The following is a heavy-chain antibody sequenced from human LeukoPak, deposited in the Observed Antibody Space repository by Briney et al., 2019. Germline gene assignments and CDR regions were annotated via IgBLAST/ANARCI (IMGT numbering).Heavy chain of an antibody. Sequence: SETLSLTCTVSGGSISSYYWSWIRQPPGKGLEWIGYIYYSGSTNYNPSLKSRVTISVDTSKNQFSLKLSSVTAADTAVYYCARHSAAGARRVGNWFDPWGQGTLVTVSS. V-gene: IGHV4-59*08. CDR2: IYYSGST. CDR1: GGSISSYY. J-gene: IGHJ5*02. D-gene: IGHD6-25*01. CDR3: ARHSAAGARRVGNWFDP.